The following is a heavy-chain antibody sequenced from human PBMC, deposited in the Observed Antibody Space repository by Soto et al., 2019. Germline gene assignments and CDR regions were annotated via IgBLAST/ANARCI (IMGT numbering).Heavy chain of an antibody. CDR3: ARAGVYSSAYMDV. CDR1: GLTVSNNS. J-gene: IGHJ6*03. Sequence: EVQLVESGGGLVQPGGSLRVSCGASGLTVSNNSMNWVRQLKGKGLEWGSITFSGGSTYYADSVKGRFTVSRDNSKNTLHLQMNSLTAEDTAVYYCARAGVYSSAYMDVWGEGATVTVSS. CDR2: TFSGGST. V-gene: IGHV3-66*01. D-gene: IGHD6-25*01.